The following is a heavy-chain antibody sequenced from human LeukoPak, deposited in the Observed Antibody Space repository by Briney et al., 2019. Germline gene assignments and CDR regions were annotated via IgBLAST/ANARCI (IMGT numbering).Heavy chain of an antibody. J-gene: IGHJ6*02. Sequence: GASVKVSCKASGYTFTSYDINWVRQATGQGLEWMGWMNPNSGNTGYAQKFQGRVTITRDMSTSTAYMELSSLRSEDTAVYYCAVPSGYSFSYGMDVWGQGTTVTVSS. CDR3: AVPSGYSFSYGMDV. CDR1: GYTFTSYD. CDR2: MNPNSGNT. V-gene: IGHV1-8*01. D-gene: IGHD5-18*01.